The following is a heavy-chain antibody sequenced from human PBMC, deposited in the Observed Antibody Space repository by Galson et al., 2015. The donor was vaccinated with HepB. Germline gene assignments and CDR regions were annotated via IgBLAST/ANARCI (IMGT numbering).Heavy chain of an antibody. CDR1: GFTFSSYG. CDR2: ISYDGSNK. Sequence: SLRLSCAASGFTFSSYGMHWVRQAPGKGLEWVAVISYDGSNKYYADSVKGRFTISRDNSKNTLYLQMNSLRAEDTAVYYCAKVNAPTDYYYGMDVWGQGTTVTVSS. CDR3: AKVNAPTDYYYGMDV. J-gene: IGHJ6*02. V-gene: IGHV3-30*18.